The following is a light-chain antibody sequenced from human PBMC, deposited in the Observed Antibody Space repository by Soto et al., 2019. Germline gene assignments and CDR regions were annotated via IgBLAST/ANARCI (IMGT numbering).Light chain of an antibody. J-gene: IGKJ4*01. CDR3: QQPSDFPRT. CDR2: GAS. CDR1: RDISNS. Sequence: DIQMTQSPSSVSASVGDRLTITCRASRDISNSLAWYQQTPGKAPKLLLRGASSLHRGVPSRFSGGGAGTEFTLTISSLQPEDFATYYCQQPSDFPRTFGEGTKVDVK. V-gene: IGKV1-12*01.